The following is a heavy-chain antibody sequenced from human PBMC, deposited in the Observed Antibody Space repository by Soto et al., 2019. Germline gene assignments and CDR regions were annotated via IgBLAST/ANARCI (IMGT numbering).Heavy chain of an antibody. V-gene: IGHV4-34*04. J-gene: IGHJ6*02. D-gene: IGHD3-10*01. CDR1: GGSFTSYD. CDR3: SGHNGSGSLTLNYYYYYGIDV. Sequence: PSETLSLTCAVHGGSFTSYDWTWVRQPPGKGLEWIGEINHRESTSNNPTLNRQGTLSVSTAQNQFSLKLRSVTAAATAVYSCSGHNGSGSLTLNYYYYYGIDVWGQGTPVTVSS. CDR2: INHREST.